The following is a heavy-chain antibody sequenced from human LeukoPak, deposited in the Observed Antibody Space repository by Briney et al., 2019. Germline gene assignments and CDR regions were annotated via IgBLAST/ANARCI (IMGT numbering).Heavy chain of an antibody. J-gene: IGHJ4*02. CDR1: GGSISSSSYY. CDR3: APLWFGEEEVADY. Sequence: SETLSLTCTVSGGSISSSSYYWGWIRQPPGKGLEWIGSIYYSGSTYYNPSLKSRVTISVDTSKNQFSLKLSSVTAADTAVYYCAPLWFGEEEVADYWGQGTLVTVSS. D-gene: IGHD3-10*01. CDR2: IYYSGST. V-gene: IGHV4-39*01.